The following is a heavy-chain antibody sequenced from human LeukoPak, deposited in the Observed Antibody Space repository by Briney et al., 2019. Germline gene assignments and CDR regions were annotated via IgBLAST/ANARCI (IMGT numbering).Heavy chain of an antibody. CDR3: ALLETRPQLISH. J-gene: IGHJ4*02. V-gene: IGHV1-69*05. D-gene: IGHD1-1*01. Sequence: ASVKVSCKASGGTFSSYAISWVRQAPGQGLEWMGGIIPIFGTANYAQKFQGRVTITTDESTSTAYMELSSLRSEDTAVYYCALLETRPQLISHWGQGTLVTVSS. CDR1: GGTFSSYA. CDR2: IIPIFGTA.